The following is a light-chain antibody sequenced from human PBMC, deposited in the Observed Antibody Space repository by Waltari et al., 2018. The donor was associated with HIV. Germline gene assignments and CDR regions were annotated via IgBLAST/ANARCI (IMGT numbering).Light chain of an antibody. CDR2: EVT. CDR1: SSDDGGYNY. Sequence: QSALTQPPSASGSPGQSVTISCTGTSSDDGGYNYVYWYQQHPGNAPKLIIYEVTERPSGVPDRFSGSKSGNTASLTVSGLQAEDEADYYCSSYAGSNKLVFGGGTKLTVV. V-gene: IGLV2-8*01. J-gene: IGLJ2*01. CDR3: SSYAGSNKLV.